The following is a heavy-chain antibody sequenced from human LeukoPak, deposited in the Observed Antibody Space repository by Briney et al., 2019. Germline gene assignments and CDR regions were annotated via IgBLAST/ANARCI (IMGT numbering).Heavy chain of an antibody. J-gene: IGHJ6*03. D-gene: IGHD5-12*01. V-gene: IGHV3-21*01. CDR2: ISSSTSYI. CDR1: GFTFSSYT. CDR3: AKVGDSGYDYSYYYYYMDV. Sequence: KAGGSLRLSCAASGFTFSSYTMNWVRQAPGKGLEWVSSISSSTSYIYYADSVKGRFTISRDNSKNTLYLQMNSLRAEDTAVYYCAKVGDSGYDYSYYYYYMDVWGKGTTVTISS.